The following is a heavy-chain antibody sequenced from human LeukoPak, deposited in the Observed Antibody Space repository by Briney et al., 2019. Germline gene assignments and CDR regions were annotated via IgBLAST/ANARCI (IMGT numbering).Heavy chain of an antibody. V-gene: IGHV3-74*01. CDR1: GFTFSSYW. D-gene: IGHD3-16*01. CDR2: VHLDGKTT. J-gene: IGHJ4*02. CDR3: ARGGSPSDY. Sequence: GGSLRLSCAASGFTFSSYWMHWVRQRPGKGLVWVSRVHLDGKTTNYADSVKGRFTISRDNAKNTLSLEMNSLRPEDTAVYYCARGGSPSDYWGQGTLVSVSS.